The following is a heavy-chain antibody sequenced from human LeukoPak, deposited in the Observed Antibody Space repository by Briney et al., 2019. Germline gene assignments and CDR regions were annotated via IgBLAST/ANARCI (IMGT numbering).Heavy chain of an antibody. CDR2: INPSGGST. V-gene: IGHV1-46*01. CDR3: ARDAYYYDSSGYYGFGVDY. D-gene: IGHD3-22*01. J-gene: IGHJ4*02. CDR1: GYTFTSYY. Sequence: ASVKVSCKASGYTFTSYYMHWVRQAPGQGLEWMGIINPSGGSTSYAQKFQGRVTMTRDTSTSTVYMELSSLRSEDTAVYYCARDAYYYDSSGYYGFGVDYWGQGTLVNFSS.